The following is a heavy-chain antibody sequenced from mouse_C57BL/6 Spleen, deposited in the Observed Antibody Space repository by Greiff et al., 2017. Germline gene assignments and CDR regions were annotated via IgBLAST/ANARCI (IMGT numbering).Heavy chain of an antibody. CDR3: ARASTDHWYFDV. CDR1: GYTFTSYW. Sequence: VQLQQPGAELVMPGASVKLSCKASGYTFTSYWMHWVKQRPGQGLEWIGEIDPSDSYTNYNQKFKGKSTLTVDKSSSTAYMQLSSLTSEDSAVYYCARASTDHWYFDVWGTGTTVTVSS. J-gene: IGHJ1*03. V-gene: IGHV1-69*01. D-gene: IGHD1-1*01. CDR2: IDPSDSYT.